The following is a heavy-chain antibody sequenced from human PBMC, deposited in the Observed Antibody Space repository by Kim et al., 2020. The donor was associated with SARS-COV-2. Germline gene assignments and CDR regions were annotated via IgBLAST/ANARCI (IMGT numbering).Heavy chain of an antibody. CDR2: ISWNSGSI. V-gene: IGHV3-9*01. D-gene: IGHD3-10*01. CDR3: AKDRYGSAKGAFDI. CDR1: GFTFDDYA. J-gene: IGHJ3*02. Sequence: GGSLRLSCAASGFTFDDYAMHWVRQAPGKGLEWVSGISWNSGSIGYADSVKGRFTISRDNAKNSLYLQMNSLRAEDTALYYCAKDRYGSAKGAFDIWGQGTMVTVSS.